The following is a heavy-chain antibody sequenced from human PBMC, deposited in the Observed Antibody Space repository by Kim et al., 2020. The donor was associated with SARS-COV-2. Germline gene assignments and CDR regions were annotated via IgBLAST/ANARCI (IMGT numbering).Heavy chain of an antibody. CDR2: IYYTGSA. CDR3: ARDQSYYFYGMDV. J-gene: IGHJ6*02. V-gene: IGHV4-31*03. CDR1: GGSISSDHYY. Sequence: SETLSLTCTVSGGSISSDHYYWSWIRQHPGKGLEWIGYIYYTGSAYYNPSLESRVTISVDTSKNQFSLRLSSLTAADTAIYYCARDQSYYFYGMDVWGQGTTVTVSS.